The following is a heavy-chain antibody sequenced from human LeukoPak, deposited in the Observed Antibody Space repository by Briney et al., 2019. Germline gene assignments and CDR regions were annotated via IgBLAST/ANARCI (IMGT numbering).Heavy chain of an antibody. J-gene: IGHJ4*02. Sequence: GRSLRLSCAASGFTFSNYGMHCVRQAPGKGLEWVAVIWYDGSNKYYADSVNGRFTLSRDNSKNTLFLQMNSLRPEDTAVYFCARDLTQLALFDYWGQGTLVTVSS. V-gene: IGHV3-33*01. D-gene: IGHD6-13*01. CDR1: GFTFSNYG. CDR3: ARDLTQLALFDY. CDR2: IWYDGSNK.